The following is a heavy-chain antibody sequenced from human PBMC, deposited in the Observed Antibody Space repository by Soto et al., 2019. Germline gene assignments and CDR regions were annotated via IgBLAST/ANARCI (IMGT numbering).Heavy chain of an antibody. CDR2: ISDTGNT. CDR1: GGSISSGDCY. CDR3: ARDRSLVATIGGPTYSYYYRMDV. D-gene: IGHD5-12*01. J-gene: IGHJ6*02. Sequence: PSETLSLTCTVFGGSISSGDCYWSWIRQPPGKGLEWIGYISDTGNTYYNPSLKSRVTISVDTSKNQFSLKLNSVTAADTAVYYCARDRSLVATIGGPTYSYYYRMDVWGQGRTVTVSS. V-gene: IGHV4-30-4*01.